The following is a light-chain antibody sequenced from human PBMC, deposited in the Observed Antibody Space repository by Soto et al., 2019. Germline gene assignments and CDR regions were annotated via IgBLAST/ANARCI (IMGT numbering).Light chain of an antibody. Sequence: DIQMTQSSSTLSASVGDRVTITCRASQSISSWLAWYQQKPGKAPKVLIYKASNLQSGVPARFSGSGSGTEFTLTISSLQPVDFATYYCQQCNSYPPTFGQGTTVDIK. CDR1: QSISSW. V-gene: IGKV1-5*03. CDR3: QQCNSYPPT. CDR2: KAS. J-gene: IGKJ1*01.